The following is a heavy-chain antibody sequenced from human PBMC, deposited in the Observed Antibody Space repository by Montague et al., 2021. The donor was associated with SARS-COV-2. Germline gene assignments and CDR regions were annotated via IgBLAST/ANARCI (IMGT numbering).Heavy chain of an antibody. CDR3: ARGRAVAVYDY. D-gene: IGHD6-19*01. CDR2: ISSNGGST. J-gene: IGHJ4*02. CDR1: GFTFSIYA. Sequence: SLRLSCAASGFTFSIYAMHWVRQAPGKGLEYVSAISSNGGSTYYANSVKGRFTISRDNSKNTLYLQMGSPRAEDMAVYYCARGRAVAVYDYWGQGTLVTVSS. V-gene: IGHV3-64*01.